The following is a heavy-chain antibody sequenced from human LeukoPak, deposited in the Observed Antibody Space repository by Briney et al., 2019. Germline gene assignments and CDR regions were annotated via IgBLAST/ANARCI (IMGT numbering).Heavy chain of an antibody. CDR2: INSDGSST. Sequence: GRSLRLSCAPSGFTFSSYWMHWVRPAPGRGRVWVSRINSDGSSTSYAGSVKGRFTISRDNAKNTLYLQMNSLRAEDTSAYYCARGRPRNNCNDAVDNWGQGTLVTVSS. CDR3: ARGRPRNNCNDAVDN. J-gene: IGHJ4*02. CDR1: GFTFSSYW. D-gene: IGHD1-20*01. V-gene: IGHV3-74*01.